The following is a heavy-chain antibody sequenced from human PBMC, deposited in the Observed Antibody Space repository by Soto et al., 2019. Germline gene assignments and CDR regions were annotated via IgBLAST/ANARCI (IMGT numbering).Heavy chain of an antibody. D-gene: IGHD6-19*01. CDR1: GYSITSGYY. V-gene: IGHV4-38-2*01. Sequence: RSLTCDVSGYSITSGYYWGWVRQPPGKGLEWIGSFYYGGSTFYNPSLKSRVTISVDASKNNFSLRLTSVTAADTAVYFCTRVVAGLDYWGQGILVTVSS. CDR3: TRVVAGLDY. J-gene: IGHJ4*02. CDR2: FYYGGST.